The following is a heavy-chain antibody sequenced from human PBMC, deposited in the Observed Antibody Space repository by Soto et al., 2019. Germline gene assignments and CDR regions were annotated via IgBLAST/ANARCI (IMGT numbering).Heavy chain of an antibody. D-gene: IGHD2-2*01. Sequence: GGSLRLSCAASGFTFSYYGLHWVRHAPGKGLEWVAGISYDGSNRYYGDSVKGRFSISRDNPNNTLYLQMNSLRDEDTAVYYCAKGGRIPTSSVDYWGQGTLVT. V-gene: IGHV3-30*18. CDR1: GFTFSYYG. J-gene: IGHJ4*02. CDR3: AKGGRIPTSSVDY. CDR2: ISYDGSNR.